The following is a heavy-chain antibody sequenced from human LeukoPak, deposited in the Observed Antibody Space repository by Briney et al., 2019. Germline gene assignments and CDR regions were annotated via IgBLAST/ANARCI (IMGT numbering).Heavy chain of an antibody. CDR1: GFTFSSYG. CDR2: ISYDGSNK. Sequence: GGSLRLSCAASGFTFSSYGMPWVRQAPGKGLEWVAVISYDGSNKYYADSVKGRFTISRENSKNTLYLQMNSLRAEDTAVYYCAKDLGYVNYYYGMDVWGQGTTVTVSS. CDR3: AKDLGYVNYYYGMDV. J-gene: IGHJ6*02. D-gene: IGHD1-1*01. V-gene: IGHV3-30*18.